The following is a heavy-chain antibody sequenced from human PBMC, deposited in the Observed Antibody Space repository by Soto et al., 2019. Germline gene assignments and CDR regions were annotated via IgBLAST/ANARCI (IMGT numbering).Heavy chain of an antibody. V-gene: IGHV4-30-4*01. CDR2: IYYSGST. J-gene: IGHJ4*02. Sequence: LGSTVSGGSMKSCDYDGRWKRKPPGKGLEWIGYIYYSGSTYYNPSLKSRVTISVDTSKNQFSLKLSSVTAADSALYYCASNSYGYTFYAYWGQGTLVTVSS. CDR1: GGSMKSCDYD. D-gene: IGHD5-18*01. CDR3: ASNSYGYTFYAY.